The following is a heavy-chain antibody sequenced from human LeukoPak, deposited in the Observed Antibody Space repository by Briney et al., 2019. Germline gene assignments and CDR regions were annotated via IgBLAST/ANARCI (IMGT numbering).Heavy chain of an antibody. D-gene: IGHD3-10*01. Sequence: SETLSLTCTVSGGSITSSTYYWRWIRQPPGKGLEWIGSIYYSGSTYYKPSLKSRVTISVDSSKNQFSLRLTSLTAADTALYFCARYPPFGRWSWGQGTLVTVSS. CDR1: GGSITSSTYY. J-gene: IGHJ5*02. CDR3: ARYPPFGRWS. CDR2: IYYSGST. V-gene: IGHV4-39*01.